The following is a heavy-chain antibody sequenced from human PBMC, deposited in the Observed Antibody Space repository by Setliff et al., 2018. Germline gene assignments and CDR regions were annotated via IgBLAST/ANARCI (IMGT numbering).Heavy chain of an antibody. D-gene: IGHD1-7*01. CDR1: GGSVSSGNSY. CDR2: IYTSGAT. V-gene: IGHV4-61*09. Sequence: SETLSLTCIVSGGSVSSGNSYWTWIRQPAGKGLEWIGHIYTSGATNYSPSLKTRVTISMDTSKNQLSLALTSVTAADTAVYYCARNWHWGFDPWGRGALVTVSS. J-gene: IGHJ5*02. CDR3: ARNWHWGFDP.